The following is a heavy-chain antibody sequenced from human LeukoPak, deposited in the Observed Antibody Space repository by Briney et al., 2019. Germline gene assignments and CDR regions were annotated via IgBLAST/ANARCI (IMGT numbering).Heavy chain of an antibody. CDR2: IYSDGNT. V-gene: IGHV3-53*01. CDR3: ARAPYWRLDH. CDR1: GFTVSSTY. D-gene: IGHD1-1*01. J-gene: IGHJ5*02. Sequence: GGSLRLSCAASGFTVSSTYMNWVRQAPGKGLEWVSVIYSDGNTYYADSVKGRFTISRDNSKNTLYLQMNSLRDEDTAAYYCARAPYWRLDHWGQGTLVTVSS.